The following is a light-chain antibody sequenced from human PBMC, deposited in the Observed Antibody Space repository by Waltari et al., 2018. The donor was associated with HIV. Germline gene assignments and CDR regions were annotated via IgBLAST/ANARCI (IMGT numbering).Light chain of an antibody. CDR1: SSNIGAGYD. V-gene: IGLV1-51*01. Sequence: SVSGAPGQRVTISCTGSSSNIGAGYDVHWYQQLPGTAPKLLIYDNNKRPSGIPDRFSGSKSGTSATLGITGLQTGDEADYYCGTWDSSLSAGVFGGGTKLTVL. J-gene: IGLJ3*02. CDR2: DNN. CDR3: GTWDSSLSAGV.